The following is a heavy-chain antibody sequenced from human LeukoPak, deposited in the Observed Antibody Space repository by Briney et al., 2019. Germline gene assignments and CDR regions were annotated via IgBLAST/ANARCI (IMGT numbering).Heavy chain of an antibody. CDR3: GKGSTGWSRDP. CDR2: ISATSGNT. J-gene: IGHJ5*02. Sequence: ASVKVSCKASGYTFTERGISWMRHVPGQGLEWMGWISATSGNTYYAQTFQDRVTMTTDASTSTAYMELRDLTADDAAVYYCGKGSTGWSRDPWGQGTLVTVSS. D-gene: IGHD6-19*01. V-gene: IGHV1-18*01. CDR1: GYTFTERG.